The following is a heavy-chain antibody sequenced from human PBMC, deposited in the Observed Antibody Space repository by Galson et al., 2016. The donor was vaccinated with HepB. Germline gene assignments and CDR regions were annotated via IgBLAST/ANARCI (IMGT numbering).Heavy chain of an antibody. V-gene: IGHV1-18*04. CDR3: ARDSGNWNSFGLAHDV. D-gene: IGHD1-1*01. J-gene: IGHJ3*01. Sequence: SVKVSCKASGYNFVSRGLNWVRQAPGQGLEWMGWTSAYNGNTNYAQKFQGRLTMTTHTSTTTLYMELRSLTSDDTAVCYCARDSGNWNSFGLAHDVWGRGTLVAVPS. CDR2: TSAYNGNT. CDR1: GYNFVSRG.